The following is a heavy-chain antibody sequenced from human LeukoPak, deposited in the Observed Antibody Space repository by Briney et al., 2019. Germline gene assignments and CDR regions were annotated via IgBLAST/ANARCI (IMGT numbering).Heavy chain of an antibody. CDR3: ARDQGGNYYDYMDV. Sequence: PGGSVRLSCAASGFTFSNHGMHWVRQAPGKGLEWASSIWYDGSDKYYADSVKGRFTISRDNSQSALYLQMNSLRAEDTAVYYCARDQGGNYYDYMDVWGKGTTVTVSS. V-gene: IGHV3-30*02. D-gene: IGHD3-16*01. CDR1: GFTFSNHG. J-gene: IGHJ6*03. CDR2: IWYDGSDK.